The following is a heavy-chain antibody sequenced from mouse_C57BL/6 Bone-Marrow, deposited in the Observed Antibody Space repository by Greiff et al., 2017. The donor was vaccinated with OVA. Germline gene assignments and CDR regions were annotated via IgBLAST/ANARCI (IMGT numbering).Heavy chain of an antibody. J-gene: IGHJ3*01. CDR3: ARSDYYGSTSFAD. CDR1: GFSLSTSGMG. CDR2: IYWDDDK. D-gene: IGHD1-1*01. V-gene: IGHV8-12*01. Sequence: VKLVESGPGILQSSQTLSLTCSFSGFSLSTSGMGVSWIRQPSGKGLEWLAHIYWDDDKRYNPSLKSRLTISKDTSRNQVFLKITSVDTADTATYYCARSDYYGSTSFADWGQGTLVTVSA.